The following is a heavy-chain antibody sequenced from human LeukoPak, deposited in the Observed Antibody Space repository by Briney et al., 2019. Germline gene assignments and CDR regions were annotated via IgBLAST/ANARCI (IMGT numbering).Heavy chain of an antibody. Sequence: GSLRLSCAASGFTFSGFGMHWVRQAPGKGLEWVSYISSSGSTIYYADSVKGRFTISRDNANNSLDLLMNSLRAEDTAVYYCARSGIGVLRYNYDYMDVWGKGTTVIISS. CDR1: GFTFSGFG. J-gene: IGHJ6*03. CDR3: ARSGIGVLRYNYDYMDV. D-gene: IGHD5-24*01. CDR2: ISSSGSTI. V-gene: IGHV3-48*04.